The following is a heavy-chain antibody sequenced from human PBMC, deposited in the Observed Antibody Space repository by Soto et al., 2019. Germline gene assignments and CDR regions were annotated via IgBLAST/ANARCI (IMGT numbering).Heavy chain of an antibody. Sequence: ASVKFYCKASGYTFTSYYMHWVRQAPGQGLEWMGIINPSGGSTSYAQKFQGRVTMTRDTSTSTVYMELSSLRSEDTAVYYCARDQANTADITIFGVAPHLYGMDVWGQGTTVTVSS. J-gene: IGHJ6*02. CDR2: INPSGGST. V-gene: IGHV1-46*01. CDR3: ARDQANTADITIFGVAPHLYGMDV. CDR1: GYTFTSYY. D-gene: IGHD3-3*01.